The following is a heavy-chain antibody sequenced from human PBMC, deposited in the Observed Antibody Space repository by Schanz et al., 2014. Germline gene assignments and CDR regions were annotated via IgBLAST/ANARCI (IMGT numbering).Heavy chain of an antibody. CDR3: ARTSQAGWVHIFYWNFDL. V-gene: IGHV3-21*01. CDR1: GFTFTSYT. J-gene: IGHJ2*01. D-gene: IGHD3-9*01. Sequence: VQLVESGGGLVKPGGSLRLSCAASGFTFTSYTMNWVRQAPGKGLEWVSSLSSSGRYIYYADSVNGRFTISRDNGQNSLYLQMNSLKAEDTAVYYCARTSQAGWVHIFYWNFDLWGRGALVTVSS. CDR2: LSSSGRYI.